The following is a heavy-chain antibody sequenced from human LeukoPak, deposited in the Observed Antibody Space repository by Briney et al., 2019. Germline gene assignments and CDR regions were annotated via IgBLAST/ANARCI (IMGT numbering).Heavy chain of an antibody. J-gene: IGHJ3*02. CDR1: GGSISSYY. V-gene: IGHV4-59*08. CDR3: ASHVDTISLAFDI. D-gene: IGHD3-9*01. CDR2: IYYSGST. Sequence: SETLSLTCTVSGGSISSYYWSWIRQPPGKGLEWIGYIYYSGSTNYNPSLKSRVTISVDTSKNQFSLKLSSVTAADTAVYYCASHVDTISLAFDIWGQGTMVTVSS.